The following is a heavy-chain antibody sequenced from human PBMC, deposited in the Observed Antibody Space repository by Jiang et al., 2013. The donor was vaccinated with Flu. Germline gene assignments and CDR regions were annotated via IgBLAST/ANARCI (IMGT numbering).Heavy chain of an antibody. Sequence: SGGTFSSYAISWVRQAPGRGLEWMGGIIPIFGTANYAQKFQGRVTITADESTSTAYMELSSLRSEDTAVYYCARDLEDAHHYWGQGTLVTVSS. CDR1: GGTFSSYA. V-gene: IGHV1-69*01. D-gene: IGHD3-3*01. CDR2: IIPIFGTA. CDR3: ARDLEDAHHY. J-gene: IGHJ4*02.